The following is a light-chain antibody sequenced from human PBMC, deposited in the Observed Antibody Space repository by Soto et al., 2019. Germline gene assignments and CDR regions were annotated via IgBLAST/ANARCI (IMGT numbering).Light chain of an antibody. V-gene: IGKV3-20*01. CDR2: GVS. CDR3: PQYLSSGWT. Sequence: EIVLTQSPGPLSLSPGERTALSCRSSQSVNSYFLARYQQNRGQAPKLLIYGVSTRAAGIPDRFSGSGSWTDFSLTISRLEPEDFGVYYCPQYLSSGWTFGQGTEVQVK. CDR1: QSVNSYF. J-gene: IGKJ1*01.